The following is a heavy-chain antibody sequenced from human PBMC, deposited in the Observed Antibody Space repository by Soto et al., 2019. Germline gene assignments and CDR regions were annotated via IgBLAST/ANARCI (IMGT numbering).Heavy chain of an antibody. CDR1: GFTVSSYW. Sequence: GGSLRLSCTSSGFTVSSYWMHWVRQAPGKVLVWVSRINSDGSSTSYVDSVKCRFTISRDTAKNPLYLQMNSLRAEDTAVYYCARGYCSGGSCYLFDYWGQGTLVHVSS. V-gene: IGHV3-74*01. D-gene: IGHD2-15*01. CDR2: INSDGSST. J-gene: IGHJ4*02. CDR3: ARGYCSGGSCYLFDY.